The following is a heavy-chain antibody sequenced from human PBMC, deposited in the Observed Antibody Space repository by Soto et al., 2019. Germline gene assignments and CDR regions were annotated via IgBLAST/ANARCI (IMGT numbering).Heavy chain of an antibody. CDR2: LNPGRGVT. CDR3: ARDLGATPWFDP. D-gene: IGHD1-26*01. Sequence: QVQLIQSGPEVRKPGASVKVSCKASGYTFTSFDINWVRRAAGQGLEWMGWLNPGRGVTGYAQKFQGRLSLTASTSKSTAYMELSGLTSDDTAIYYCARDLGATPWFDPWGQGTLITVSS. CDR1: GYTFTSFD. J-gene: IGHJ5*02. V-gene: IGHV1-8*01.